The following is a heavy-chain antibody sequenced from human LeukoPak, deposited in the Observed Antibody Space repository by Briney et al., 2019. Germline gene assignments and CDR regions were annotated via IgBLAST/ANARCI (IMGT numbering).Heavy chain of an antibody. CDR1: GGSISSGGYS. Sequence: PSETLSLTCAVSGGSISSGGYSWSWIRQPPGKGLEWIGYIYHSGSTYYNPSLKSRVTISVDRSKNQFSLKLSSVTAADTAVYYCARGKSHDYGPSGWFDPWGQGTLVTVSS. CDR3: ARGKSHDYGPSGWFDP. CDR2: IYHSGST. V-gene: IGHV4-30-2*01. J-gene: IGHJ5*02. D-gene: IGHD4-17*01.